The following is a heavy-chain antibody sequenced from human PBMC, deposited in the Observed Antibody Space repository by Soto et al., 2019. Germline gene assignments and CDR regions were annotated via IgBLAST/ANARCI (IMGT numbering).Heavy chain of an antibody. CDR2: IGVSSAFR. CDR1: GFTFSSYA. Sequence: EVQLLESGGGLVQPGGSLRLSCAASGFTFSSYAITWVLLAPGKGLEWVSGIGVSSAFRNYADLARGRFTVSRDDSQYMVYLKMNSLRVDDTSIYDSAKYREGGGKDARAQWGQGTGVTVCS. V-gene: IGHV3-23*01. D-gene: IGHD3-16*01. CDR3: AKYREGGGKDARAQ. J-gene: IGHJ4*02.